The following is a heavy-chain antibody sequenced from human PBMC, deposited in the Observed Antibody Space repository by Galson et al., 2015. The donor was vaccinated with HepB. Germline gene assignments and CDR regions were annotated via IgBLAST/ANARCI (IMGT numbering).Heavy chain of an antibody. CDR2: ISGSQITT. Sequence: LRLSCAASGFTFSSYAMSWVRQAPGKGLEWVSAISGSQITTYYADSVKGRFTISRDNSKNTLFLQMNSLRAEDTTVYYCAKGGLSLGYCGGDCYSYWGQGTLVTVSS. CDR3: AKGGLSLGYCGGDCYSY. CDR1: GFTFSSYA. J-gene: IGHJ4*02. D-gene: IGHD2-21*02. V-gene: IGHV3-23*01.